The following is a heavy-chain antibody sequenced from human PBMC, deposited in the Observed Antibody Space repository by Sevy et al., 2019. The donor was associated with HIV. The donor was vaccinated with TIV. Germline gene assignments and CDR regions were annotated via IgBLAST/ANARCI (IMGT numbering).Heavy chain of an antibody. D-gene: IGHD4-17*01. Sequence: SETLSLTCTVTGGSISGSSWSWIRQPPGKGLEWIGNVLASAITNYNPSLKSRVTISLDTSESQSSLLLNPVTAADTAVYYCARHGAYGDYVPNDPPLDYWGRGILVTVSS. CDR2: VLASAIT. V-gene: IGHV4-59*08. CDR3: ARHGAYGDYVPNDPPLDY. J-gene: IGHJ4*01. CDR1: GGSISGSS.